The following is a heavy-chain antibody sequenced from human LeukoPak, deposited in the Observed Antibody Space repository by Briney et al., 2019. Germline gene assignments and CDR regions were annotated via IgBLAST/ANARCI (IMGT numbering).Heavy chain of an antibody. V-gene: IGHV3-11*04. CDR2: ISSGGRTI. D-gene: IGHD5-18*01. Sequence: GGSLRLSCAASGFTFSDYYMSWIRQAPGKGLEWVSYISSGGRTIYYADSVKGRFTMSRDNAKNSLYLQMNSLRAEDTAVYYCAKDKYSPFDYWGQGTLVTVSA. CDR1: GFTFSDYY. J-gene: IGHJ4*02. CDR3: AKDKYSPFDY.